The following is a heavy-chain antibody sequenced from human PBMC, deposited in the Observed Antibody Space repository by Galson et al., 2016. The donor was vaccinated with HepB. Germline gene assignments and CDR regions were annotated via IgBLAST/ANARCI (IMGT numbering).Heavy chain of an antibody. D-gene: IGHD1-1*01. CDR3: ARLELEQALFYNWFDA. J-gene: IGHJ5*02. V-gene: IGHV5-51*01. CDR1: GYSFSNSW. Sequence: QSGAEVKKPGESLKISCKGSGYSFSNSWIAWVRQMPAKGLEWMGIIYSGDSDTRYNPSFEGQVTISVDKSNSTAYLQWSSLKASDTAMYYCARLELEQALFYNWFDAWGQGTLVTVSS. CDR2: IYSGDSDT.